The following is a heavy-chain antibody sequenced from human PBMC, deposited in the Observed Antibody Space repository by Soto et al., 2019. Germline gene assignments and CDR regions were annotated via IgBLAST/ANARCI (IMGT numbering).Heavy chain of an antibody. D-gene: IGHD6-19*01. CDR1: GGTFSSYT. CDR3: AREIAVAGPTFDY. V-gene: IGHV1-69*08. Sequence: QVQLVQSGAEVKKPGSSVKVPCKASGGTFSSYTISWVRQAPGQGLEWMGRIIPILGIANYAQKFQGRVTITADKSTSTAYMELSSLRSEDTAVYYCAREIAVAGPTFDYWGQGTLVTVSS. CDR2: IIPILGIA. J-gene: IGHJ4*02.